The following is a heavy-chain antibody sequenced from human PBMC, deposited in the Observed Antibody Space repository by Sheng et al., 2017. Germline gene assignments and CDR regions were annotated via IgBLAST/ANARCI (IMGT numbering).Heavy chain of an antibody. Sequence: VQLVESGGGPVKPGGSLRLSCAASGFTFSNYGMHWVRQAPGKGLEWVAVISYDGSNEYYADSVKGRFTISRDNSRDTLYLHMSSLRAEDTAVYYCAKDHLPTTVTTVSAWGQGTLVTVSS. V-gene: IGHV3-30*18. CDR1: GFTFSNYG. D-gene: IGHD4-17*01. CDR2: ISYDGSNE. J-gene: IGHJ5*02. CDR3: AKDHLPTTVTTVSA.